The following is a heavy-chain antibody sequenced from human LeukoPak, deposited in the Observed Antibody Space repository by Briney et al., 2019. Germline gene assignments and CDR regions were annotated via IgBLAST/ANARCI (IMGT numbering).Heavy chain of an antibody. CDR2: MNPNSGNT. V-gene: IGHV1-8*01. CDR3: ARVRSSWYLRRPNWFDP. Sequence: GASVKVSCKASGYTFTSYDINWVRQATGQGLEWMGWMNPNSGNTGYAQKFQGRVTMTRNTSISTAYMELSSLRSEDTAVYYCARVRSSWYLRRPNWFDPWGQGTLVTVSS. CDR1: GYTFTSYD. J-gene: IGHJ5*02. D-gene: IGHD6-13*01.